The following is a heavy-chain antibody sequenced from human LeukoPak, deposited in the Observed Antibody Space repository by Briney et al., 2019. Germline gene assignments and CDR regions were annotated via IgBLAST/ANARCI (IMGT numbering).Heavy chain of an antibody. D-gene: IGHD1-26*01. J-gene: IGHJ3*02. CDR3: ARGGGSYFFRSTHAFDI. CDR2: IYYSGST. CDR1: GGSISSGDYY. Sequence: PSQTLSLTCTVSGGSISSGDYYWSWIRQPPGKGLEWIEYIYYSGSTCYNPSLKSRVTISVDTSKNQFSLKLSSVTAADTAVYYCARGGGSYFFRSTHAFDIWGQGTMITVSS. V-gene: IGHV4-30-4*01.